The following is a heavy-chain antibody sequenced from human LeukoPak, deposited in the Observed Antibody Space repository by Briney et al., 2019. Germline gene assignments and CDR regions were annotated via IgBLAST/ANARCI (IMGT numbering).Heavy chain of an antibody. CDR2: ISGSGGST. CDR1: GFTFSSYA. CDR3: AKDLGQFDWLLYLYFQH. D-gene: IGHD3-9*01. Sequence: AGGSLRLSCAASGFTFSSYAMSWVRQAPGKGLEWVSAISGSGGSTYYADSVKGRFTISRDNSKNTLYLQMNSLRAEDTAVYYCAKDLGQFDWLLYLYFQHWGQGTLVTVSS. J-gene: IGHJ1*01. V-gene: IGHV3-23*01.